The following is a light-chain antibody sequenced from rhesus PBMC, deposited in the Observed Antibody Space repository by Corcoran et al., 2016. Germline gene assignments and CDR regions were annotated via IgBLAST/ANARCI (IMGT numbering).Light chain of an antibody. J-gene: IGKJ4*01. CDR2: AAS. Sequence: IQMTQSPSALSASVGDRVTISCRASQNIYTNLAWYQQKPGKAPKYLIYAASSLQTGIPSGFRGSGSGTYCTPTLSSLTPEDAAVYYCQHYYDTPLTFGGGTKVGIK. CDR1: QNIYTN. CDR3: QHYYDTPLT. V-gene: IGKV1S8*01.